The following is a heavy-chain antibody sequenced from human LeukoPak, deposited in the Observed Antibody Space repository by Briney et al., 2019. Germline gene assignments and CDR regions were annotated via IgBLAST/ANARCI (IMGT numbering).Heavy chain of an antibody. V-gene: IGHV4-34*01. CDR1: GGSFXGYX. D-gene: IGHD6-19*01. CDR2: INHSGST. Sequence: PSETLSLTCAVYGGSFXGYXXSXIRXPPXXXXXXIGEINHSGSTNYNPSLKSRVTISVDTSKNQFSLKLSSVTAADTAVYYCARRWYSSGWDFDYWGQGTLVTVSS. CDR3: ARRWYSSGWDFDY. J-gene: IGHJ4*02.